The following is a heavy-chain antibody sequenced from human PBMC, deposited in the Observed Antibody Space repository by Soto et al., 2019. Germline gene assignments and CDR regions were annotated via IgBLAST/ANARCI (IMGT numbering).Heavy chain of an antibody. D-gene: IGHD2-15*01. Sequence: QVQLVQSGAEVKKPGASVKFSCKASGGTFSSYTISWVRQAPGQGREGIGRIIPIRDIANYAQKYQGRVTSTADKSTSTAYMELRSLRSEDKAVYYCPTSGYCSSGSCYPGAFDYLGQGALVPLSS. CDR1: GGTFSSYT. J-gene: IGHJ4*02. CDR3: PTSGYCSSGSCYPGAFDY. CDR2: IIPIRDIA. V-gene: IGHV1-69*02.